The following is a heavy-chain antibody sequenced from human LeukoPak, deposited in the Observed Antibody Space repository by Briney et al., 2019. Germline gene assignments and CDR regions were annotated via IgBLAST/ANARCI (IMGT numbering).Heavy chain of an antibody. Sequence: SATLSLTCTVSGGSIGSTNYYWGWIRQPPGKGLEWIANIYYSGSTYYNPSLKSRVTISVDTSKNQFSLRLNSVTAADTSIYYCARIPTNAVPSAHNGFDIWGQGTMLTVSS. CDR3: ARIPTNAVPSAHNGFDI. CDR1: GGSIGSTNYY. V-gene: IGHV4-39*01. J-gene: IGHJ3*02. D-gene: IGHD6-19*01. CDR2: IYYSGST.